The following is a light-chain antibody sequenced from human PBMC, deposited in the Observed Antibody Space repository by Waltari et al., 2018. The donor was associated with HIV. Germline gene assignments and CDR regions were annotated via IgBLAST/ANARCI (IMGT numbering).Light chain of an antibody. Sequence: IVLTQSPGTLSLSPGERATLSCRASQSVRSASVAWYQQKPCQAPRLLISGASGRAPGIPDRFSGTGAVTDFILTISRLEPEDCAVYYCQQYAASPLTFGGGTKVEIK. CDR1: QSVRSAS. J-gene: IGKJ4*01. CDR2: GAS. V-gene: IGKV3-20*01. CDR3: QQYAASPLT.